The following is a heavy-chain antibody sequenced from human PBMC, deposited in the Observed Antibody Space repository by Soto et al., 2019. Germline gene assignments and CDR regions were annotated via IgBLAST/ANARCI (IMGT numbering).Heavy chain of an antibody. V-gene: IGHV1-18*01. J-gene: IGHJ4*02. CDR2: IHGYNGNT. D-gene: IGHD6-13*01. CDR3: ARDTRGPDSLGAADSLDF. CDR1: GYTFYSYG. Sequence: QVQLVQSGPEVKKPGASVKVSCKASGYTFYSYGVSWVRQAPGKGLEWMGWIHGYNGNTNYAQRFQGRVTMTTDTSASTGYLELGSLRSDDTAVYYCARDTRGPDSLGAADSLDFWGQGTPVTVPS.